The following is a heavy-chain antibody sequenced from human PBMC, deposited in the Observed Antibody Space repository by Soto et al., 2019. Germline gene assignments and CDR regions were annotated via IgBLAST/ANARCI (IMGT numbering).Heavy chain of an antibody. CDR1: RVAFSKFF. CDR2: IIPIFGTA. V-gene: IGHV1-69*01. D-gene: IGHD6-19*01. J-gene: IGHJ6*02. CDR3: AKVRYSSPMGYYYGMDV. Sequence: QAQLEQSGGEVKKPGSSVKVSCKASRVAFSKFFVTWVRQAPGLGLEWVGGIIPIFGTANYAQKFQGRVTITAAESTSTSYMEVNNLRSEDTAVYYCAKVRYSSPMGYYYGMDVWGQGTTVTVSS.